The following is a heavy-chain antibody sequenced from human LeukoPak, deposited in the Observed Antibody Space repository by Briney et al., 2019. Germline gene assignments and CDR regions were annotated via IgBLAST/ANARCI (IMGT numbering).Heavy chain of an antibody. CDR1: GFTFSNYW. V-gene: IGHV3-7*01. CDR2: IAHDGSAL. CDR3: TRVLGGYAGNDF. Sequence: GGSLRLSCVGSGFTFSNYWMSWVCQAPGKGLEWVANIAHDGSALYYLDAVKGRFTISGGNGKNSLFLQMNSLKVEDTAVYYFTRVLGGYAGNDFWGRGTLVAVSS. D-gene: IGHD3-22*01. J-gene: IGHJ4*02.